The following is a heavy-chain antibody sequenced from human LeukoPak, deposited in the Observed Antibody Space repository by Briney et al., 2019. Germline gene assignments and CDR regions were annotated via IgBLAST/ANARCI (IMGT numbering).Heavy chain of an antibody. CDR3: ARDSVYSGSSLDY. CDR1: GDSISSGGYS. D-gene: IGHD1-26*01. Sequence: SETLSLTCTVSGDSISSGGYSWSWIRQPPGKGLEWIGYIYYSGSTYYNPSLKSRVTISVDTSKNQFSLKLSSVTAADTAVYYCARDSVYSGSSLDYWGQGALVTVSS. V-gene: IGHV4-30-4*07. J-gene: IGHJ4*02. CDR2: IYYSGST.